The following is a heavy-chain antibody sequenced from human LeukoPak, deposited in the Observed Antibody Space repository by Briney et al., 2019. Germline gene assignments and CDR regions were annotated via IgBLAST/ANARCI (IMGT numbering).Heavy chain of an antibody. CDR3: ARGHTVGGYYRQKYYYYGMDV. CDR1: GGSLSGNF. Sequence: SETLSLTCAVYGGSLSGNFWSWIRQPPGKGLEWIGEISHSGSTNYSPSLKSRLTISVDTSKNQFSMRLSSVTAEDTAVYYCARGHTVGGYYRQKYYYYGMDVWGQGTTVTVSS. V-gene: IGHV4-34*01. D-gene: IGHD3-3*01. J-gene: IGHJ6*02. CDR2: ISHSGST.